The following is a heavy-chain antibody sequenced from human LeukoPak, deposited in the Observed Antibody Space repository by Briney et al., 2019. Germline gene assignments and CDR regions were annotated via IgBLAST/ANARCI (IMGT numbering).Heavy chain of an antibody. CDR2: NYYSGST. J-gene: IGHJ3*02. CDR3: ARVIAVDYDYVWGSYRPDAFDI. CDR1: GGSISSGGYY. D-gene: IGHD3-16*02. V-gene: IGHV4-31*03. Sequence: PSETLSLTCTVSGGSISSGGYYWSWIPQHPGKGLEWIGYNYYSGSTYYNPSLKSRVTISVGTSKNQFSLKLSSVTAADTAVYYCARVIAVDYDYVWGSYRPDAFDIWGQGTMVTVSS.